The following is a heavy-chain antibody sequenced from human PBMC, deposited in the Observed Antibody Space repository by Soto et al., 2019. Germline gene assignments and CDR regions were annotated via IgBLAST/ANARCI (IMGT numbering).Heavy chain of an antibody. J-gene: IGHJ4*02. CDR2: IWYDGSNK. CDR3: ARDLSYYDFWSGFDY. CDR1: GFTFSSYG. Sequence: GGSLRLSCAASGFTFSSYGMHWVRQAPGKGLEWVAVIWYDGSNKYYADSVKGRFTISRDNSKNTLYLQMNSQRAEDTAVYYCARDLSYYDFWSGFDYWGQGTLVTVSS. D-gene: IGHD3-3*01. V-gene: IGHV3-33*01.